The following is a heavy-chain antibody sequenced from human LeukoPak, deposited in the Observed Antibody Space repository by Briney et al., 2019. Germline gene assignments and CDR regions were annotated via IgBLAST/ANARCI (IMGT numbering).Heavy chain of an antibody. CDR1: GVSISSYY. CDR2: IYYSGST. D-gene: IGHD4-17*01. V-gene: IGHV4-59*12. Sequence: SETLSLTCTVSGVSISSYYWSWIRQPPGKGLEWIGYIYYSGSTNYNPSLKSRVTISVDTSKNQFSLKLSSVTAADTAVYYCARDYGDYEHYLDYWGQGTLVTVSS. J-gene: IGHJ4*02. CDR3: ARDYGDYEHYLDY.